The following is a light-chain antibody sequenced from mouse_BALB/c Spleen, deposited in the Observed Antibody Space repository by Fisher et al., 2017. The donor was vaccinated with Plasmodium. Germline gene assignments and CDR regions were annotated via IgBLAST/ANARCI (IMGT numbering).Light chain of an antibody. J-gene: IGKJ5*01. CDR3: QQSNGWPLT. V-gene: IGKV5-45*01. CDR1: QSISNH. Sequence: DIVLTQSPVTLSVTPGDRVSLSCGASQSISNHLHWYQQRSHGSPRLLIKYTSQSISGIPSRFSGSGSGTDFTLSINSVETEDFGMYFCQQSNGWPLTFGAGTKLELK. CDR2: YTS.